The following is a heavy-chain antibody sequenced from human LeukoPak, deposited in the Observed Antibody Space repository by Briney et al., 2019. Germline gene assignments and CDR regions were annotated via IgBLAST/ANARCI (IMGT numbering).Heavy chain of an antibody. J-gene: IGHJ5*02. D-gene: IGHD5-12*01. CDR1: GDSVSINSDA. CDR3: AREIVATIWGLGFDL. CDR2: TYFRSKWYI. V-gene: IGHV6-1*01. Sequence: SQTLSLTFSISGDSVSINSDAWNWIRQSPSRGLEWLGSTYFRSKWYIDYAVSVKSRIIINADTSKNQFSLKVNSVTPEDTGVYYCAREIVATIWGLGFDLWGQGTLVTVSS.